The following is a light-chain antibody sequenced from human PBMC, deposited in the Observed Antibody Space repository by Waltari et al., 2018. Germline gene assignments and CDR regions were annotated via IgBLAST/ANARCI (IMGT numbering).Light chain of an antibody. CDR1: SSDFGGYNY. V-gene: IGLV2-8*01. CDR2: EVN. Sequence: QSALTQPPSASGSPGQSVTISCTGTSSDFGGYNYVSWYQRHPGKAPKLMIYEVNKLPSCVPDRFSGSKSGNTASLTVSGLQAEYEAEYSCSSYAGSNNWVFGGGTKLTVL. CDR3: SSYAGSNNWV. J-gene: IGLJ3*02.